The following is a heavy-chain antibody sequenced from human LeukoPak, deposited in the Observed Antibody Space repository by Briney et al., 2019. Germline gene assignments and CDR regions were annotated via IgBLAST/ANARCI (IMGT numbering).Heavy chain of an antibody. CDR2: MNPNSGNT. J-gene: IGHJ4*02. CDR1: GYTFTSYD. CDR3: ARGRVLRYFDWLLDLEEGGDY. Sequence: GASVKVSCKASGYTFTSYDINWVRQATGQGLEWMGWMNPNSGNTGYAQKFQGRVTMTRNTSISTAYMELSSLRSEDTAVYYCARGRVLRYFDWLLDLEEGGDYWGQGTLVTVSS. D-gene: IGHD3-9*01. V-gene: IGHV1-8*01.